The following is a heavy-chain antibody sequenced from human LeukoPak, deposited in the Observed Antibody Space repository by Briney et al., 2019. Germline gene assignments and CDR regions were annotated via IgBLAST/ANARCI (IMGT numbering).Heavy chain of an antibody. CDR2: ISSSGSTI. CDR1: GFTFSSYG. J-gene: IGHJ6*04. Sequence: GGTLRLSCAASGFTFSSYGMRWVRQAPGKGLEWVSYISSSGSTIYYADSVKGRFTISGDNAKNSLYLQMNSLRAEDTAVYYCAELGITMIGGVWGKGTTVTISS. CDR3: AELGITMIGGV. D-gene: IGHD3-10*02. V-gene: IGHV3-48*04.